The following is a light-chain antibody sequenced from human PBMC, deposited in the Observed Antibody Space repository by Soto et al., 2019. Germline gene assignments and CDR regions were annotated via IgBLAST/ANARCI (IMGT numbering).Light chain of an antibody. J-gene: IGKJ1*01. Sequence: DIPMIQSPSSLSASVGDRVTITCRASRSIDFYLNWYQHRPGKGPKLLIYAASRLYSGVPSRFSGSGSGTDFTLTISGLQPEDFATYYWQQTYSSHSFGQGTKVEVK. CDR2: AAS. V-gene: IGKV1-39*01. CDR3: QQTYSSHS. CDR1: RSIDFY.